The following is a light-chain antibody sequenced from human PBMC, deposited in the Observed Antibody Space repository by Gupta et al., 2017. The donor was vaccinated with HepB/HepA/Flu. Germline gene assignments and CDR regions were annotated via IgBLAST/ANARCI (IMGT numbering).Light chain of an antibody. CDR2: SAS. V-gene: IGKV1-16*01. Sequence: DIQMTQSPSSLSASVGDTVTITCRASQHINIYLAWFQQKPGKAPKSLIYSASSLQTGVPSTFSSSSSSTAFTLTIISLLPPEFATYYCRQYNFYPPTFGEGTQLEIK. J-gene: IGKJ2*01. CDR1: QHINIY. CDR3: RQYNFYPPT.